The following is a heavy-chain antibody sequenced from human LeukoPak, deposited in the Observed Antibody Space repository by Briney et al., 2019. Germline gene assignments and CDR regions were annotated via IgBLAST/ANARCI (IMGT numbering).Heavy chain of an antibody. CDR2: IRYDGSNK. CDR3: AKDRHYYGSGSYYPY. J-gene: IGHJ4*02. CDR1: GFTFSSYG. Sequence: GGSLRLSCAASGFTFSSYGMHWVRQAPGKGLEWVAFIRYDGSNKYYADSVKGRFTISRDNSKNTLYLQMNSLRAEDTAVYYCAKDRHYYGSGSYYPYWGQGTLVTVSS. D-gene: IGHD3-10*01. V-gene: IGHV3-30*02.